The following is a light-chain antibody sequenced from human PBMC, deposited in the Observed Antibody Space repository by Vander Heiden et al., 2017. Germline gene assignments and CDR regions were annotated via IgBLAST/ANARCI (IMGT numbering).Light chain of an antibody. CDR3: MIWHSSAWV. CDR1: SGSNIGTYR. J-gene: IGLJ3*02. CDR2: YTSDSDK. Sequence: QAVLTQPSSLSASPGASARLTCTFRSGSNIGTYRIYSDQQKPGSPPQYLLRYTSDSDKQQGSGVPRRFSGSKDASANAGIFLISGLQAEDEADYYCMIWHSSAWVFGGGTKLTVL. V-gene: IGLV5-45*02.